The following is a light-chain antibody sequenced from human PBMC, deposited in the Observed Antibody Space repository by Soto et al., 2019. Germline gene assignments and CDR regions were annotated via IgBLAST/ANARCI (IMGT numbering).Light chain of an antibody. Sequence: QSVLTQPPSASGTPGQRVTISCSGSSSNIGSNYAYWYQQLPGTAPKLLIYRNNQRPSGVPDRFSGSKSGTSASLAISGLRSEDEADYYCAAWDDSLSGQVFGTGTKVTV. CDR2: RNN. CDR1: SSNIGSNY. J-gene: IGLJ1*01. V-gene: IGLV1-47*01. CDR3: AAWDDSLSGQV.